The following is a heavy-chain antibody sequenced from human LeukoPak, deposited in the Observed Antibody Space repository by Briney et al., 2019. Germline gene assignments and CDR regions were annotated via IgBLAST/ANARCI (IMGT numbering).Heavy chain of an antibody. J-gene: IGHJ4*02. CDR2: ISGSGGST. Sequence: GGSLRLSCAASGFTFSNYAMNWVRQAPGKGLEWVSAISGSGGSTYYADSVKGRFTISRDNAKNTLYLQMNSLRAEDTAVYYCARHQILYSSSSAGYQFDYWGQGTLVTVSS. CDR3: ARHQILYSSSSAGYQFDY. V-gene: IGHV3-23*01. CDR1: GFTFSNYA. D-gene: IGHD6-6*01.